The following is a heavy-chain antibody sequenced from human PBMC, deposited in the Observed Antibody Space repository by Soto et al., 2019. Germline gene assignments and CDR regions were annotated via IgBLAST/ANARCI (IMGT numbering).Heavy chain of an antibody. V-gene: IGHV4-39*01. D-gene: IGHD2-21*01. CDR1: GCSISTSRSY. Sequence: PSETLSLTCSVSGCSISTSRSYWAWIRQPPGKGLEWLANLFYSGSTFYNPSLASRVSVSVDTSKNEFSLKLRSVTAADTAVYYCARQPTTGDTDLWFDPWGQGTLVTVSS. CDR2: LFYSGST. J-gene: IGHJ5*02. CDR3: ARQPTTGDTDLWFDP.